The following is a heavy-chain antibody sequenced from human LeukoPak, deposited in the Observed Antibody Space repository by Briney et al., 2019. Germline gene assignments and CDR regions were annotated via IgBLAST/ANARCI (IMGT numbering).Heavy chain of an antibody. CDR3: AREVDTAMVGGGYY. D-gene: IGHD5-18*01. CDR1: GGSISSSSYY. CDR2: IYYSGST. Sequence: SETLSLTCNVSGGSISSSSYYWGWIRQPPGKGLEWIGSIYYSGSTYYNPSLKSRVTISVDTSKNQFSLKLSSVTAADTAVYYCAREVDTAMVGGGYYWGQGTLVTVSS. J-gene: IGHJ4*02. V-gene: IGHV4-39*07.